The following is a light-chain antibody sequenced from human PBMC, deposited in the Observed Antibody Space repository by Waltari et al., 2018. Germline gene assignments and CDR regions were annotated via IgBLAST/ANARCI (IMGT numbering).Light chain of an antibody. J-gene: IGKJ3*01. V-gene: IGKV1-13*02. CDR2: AAS. Sequence: AIQLTQSPSSLSASVGDRVTITCRASQGITTSLVWYQQKPGKAPKLLIYAASILQSGVPSRFSGSVSGTDCTLSISGLQSDDFAIYYCQQSDSYPFTFGPGTRVD. CDR1: QGITTS. CDR3: QQSDSYPFT.